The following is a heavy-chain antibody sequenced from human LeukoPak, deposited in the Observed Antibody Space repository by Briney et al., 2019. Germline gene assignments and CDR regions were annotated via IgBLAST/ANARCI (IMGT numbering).Heavy chain of an antibody. V-gene: IGHV4-34*01. Sequence: PSETLSLTCAVYGGSFSGYYWSWIRQPPGKGLEWIGEINHRGSTNNSPSLKGRVTISIDTSKNQFSLKVSSVTAADTAVYYCARKVANRRTFGYSETIYNSYYYMDVWGKGTTVTVSS. CDR2: INHRGST. CDR1: GGSFSGYY. D-gene: IGHD5-24*01. J-gene: IGHJ6*03. CDR3: ARKVANRRTFGYSETIYNSYYYMDV.